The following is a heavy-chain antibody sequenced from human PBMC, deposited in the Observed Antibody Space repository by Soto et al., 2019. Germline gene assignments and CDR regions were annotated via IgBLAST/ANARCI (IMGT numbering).Heavy chain of an antibody. CDR3: ARTYYDFWSGSELYYYGMDV. V-gene: IGHV3-11*01. CDR2: ISSSGSTI. J-gene: IGHJ6*02. CDR1: GFTFSDYY. D-gene: IGHD3-3*01. Sequence: VGSLRLSCAASGFTFSDYYMSWIRQAPGKGLEWVSYISSSGSTIYYADSVKGRFTISRDNAKNSLYLQMNSLRAEDTAVYYCARTYYDFWSGSELYYYGMDVWGQGTTVTVSS.